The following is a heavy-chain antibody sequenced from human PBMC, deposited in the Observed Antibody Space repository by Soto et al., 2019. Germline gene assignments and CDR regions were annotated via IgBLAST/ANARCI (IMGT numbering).Heavy chain of an antibody. Sequence: PSETLSLTCTVSGGSISSYYWSWIRQPPGKGLEWIGYIYYSGSTNYNPSLKSRVTISVDTSKNQFSLKLSSVTAADTAVYYCARGFTVTPYNWFDPWGQGTLVTVSS. D-gene: IGHD4-17*01. CDR1: GGSISSYY. CDR3: ARGFTVTPYNWFDP. V-gene: IGHV4-59*01. J-gene: IGHJ5*02. CDR2: IYYSGST.